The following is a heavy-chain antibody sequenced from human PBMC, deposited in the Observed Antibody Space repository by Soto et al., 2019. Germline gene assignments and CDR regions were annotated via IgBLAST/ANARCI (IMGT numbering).Heavy chain of an antibody. CDR2: IYYSGST. J-gene: IGHJ4*02. D-gene: IGHD2-15*01. Sequence: QVELQESGPGLAKPSQTLSLTCTVSGGSISSGDYYWSWIRQPPGKGLEWIGYIYYSGSTYYNPSLMSRVTISVDTSKNQFSLKLSSVTAADTAVYYCARCASSCSLGFWGQGTLVSVSS. CDR3: ARCASSCSLGF. CDR1: GGSISSGDYY. V-gene: IGHV4-30-4*01.